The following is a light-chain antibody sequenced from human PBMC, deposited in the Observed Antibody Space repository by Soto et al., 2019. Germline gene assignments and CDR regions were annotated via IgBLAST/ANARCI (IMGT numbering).Light chain of an antibody. Sequence: IVLTQSPVSLSLSPGERATLFCRASERVASNYLAWYQQKPGQAPRLLIYGASSRATGIPDRFSGSGSGTDFTLTISRLEPEDFAVFYCQQYGGSPWTFGQGTKVDIK. CDR1: ERVASNY. CDR2: GAS. CDR3: QQYGGSPWT. V-gene: IGKV3-20*01. J-gene: IGKJ1*01.